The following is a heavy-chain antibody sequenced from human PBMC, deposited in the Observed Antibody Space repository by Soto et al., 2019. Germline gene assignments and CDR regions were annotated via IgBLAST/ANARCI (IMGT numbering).Heavy chain of an antibody. V-gene: IGHV3-30-3*01. CDR3: AREGGYCSGGSCYSFAFDI. D-gene: IGHD2-15*01. J-gene: IGHJ3*02. Sequence: QVQLVESGGGVVQPGRSLRLSCAASGFTFSSYAMHWVRQAPGKGLEWVAIISYDGGNKYYADSVKGRFTISRDNSKNTLYLQMNSRRTEDTAVYYCAREGGYCSGGSCYSFAFDIWGQGTMVTVSS. CDR2: ISYDGGNK. CDR1: GFTFSSYA.